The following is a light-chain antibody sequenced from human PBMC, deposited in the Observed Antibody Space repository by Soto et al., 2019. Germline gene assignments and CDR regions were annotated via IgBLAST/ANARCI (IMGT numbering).Light chain of an antibody. V-gene: IGKV3-20*01. J-gene: IGKJ1*01. Sequence: EIVLTQSPGTLSLSPGERATLSCRASQSVSSSYLAWYQQKPGQAPRHLIYGASSRATGIPDRFSGSGSGTDFTLTISRLEPEDFAVYYCQQHGSSPRTFGQGTKVEIK. CDR1: QSVSSSY. CDR2: GAS. CDR3: QQHGSSPRT.